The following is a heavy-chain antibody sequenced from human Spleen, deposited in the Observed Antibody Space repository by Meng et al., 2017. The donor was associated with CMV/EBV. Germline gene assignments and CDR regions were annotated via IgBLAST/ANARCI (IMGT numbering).Heavy chain of an antibody. D-gene: IGHD3-10*01. Sequence: SETLSLTCTVSGGSVSSYYWGWIRQPPGKGLEWIGYIYYSGSTNYNPSLKSRVTISVDTSKNQFSLKLSSVTAADTAVYYCAREGGVYGSGSYYNPGGYYYYGMDVWGQGTTVTVSS. J-gene: IGHJ6*02. V-gene: IGHV4-59*02. CDR3: AREGGVYGSGSYYNPGGYYYYGMDV. CDR2: IYYSGST. CDR1: GGSVSSYY.